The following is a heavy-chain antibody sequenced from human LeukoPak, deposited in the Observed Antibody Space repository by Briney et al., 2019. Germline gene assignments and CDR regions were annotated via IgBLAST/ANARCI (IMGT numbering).Heavy chain of an antibody. J-gene: IGHJ4*02. Sequence: GGSLRLSCAGSGFTFSSYWMSWVRQAPGKGLEWVAKINQDGSEKDYVDSVEGRFRISRDNAKNELYPQMNSLRDEDTAVYYCASNYGGWGQGTLVTVSS. D-gene: IGHD4-11*01. CDR1: GFTFSSYW. CDR3: ASNYGG. V-gene: IGHV3-7*03. CDR2: INQDGSEK.